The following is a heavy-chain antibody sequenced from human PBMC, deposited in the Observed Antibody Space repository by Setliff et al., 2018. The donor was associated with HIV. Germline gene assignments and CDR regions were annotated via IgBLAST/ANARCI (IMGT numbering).Heavy chain of an antibody. CDR1: GYIFTSYG. D-gene: IGHD1-26*01. J-gene: IGHJ1*01. Sequence: VASVKVSCKASGYIFTSYGISWVRRAPGQGLEWMGWISGNNGKTNYAQNFQGRVTVTTDTSTSTVYMELRSLRSDDTAVYYCARDRWELLRRPEYFQHWGQGALVTVSS. CDR3: ARDRWELLRRPEYFQH. V-gene: IGHV1-18*01. CDR2: ISGNNGKT.